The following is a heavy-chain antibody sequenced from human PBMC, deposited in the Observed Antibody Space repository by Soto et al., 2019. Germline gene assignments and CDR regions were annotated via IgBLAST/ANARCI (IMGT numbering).Heavy chain of an antibody. V-gene: IGHV3-23*01. Sequence: EVQLLESGGGLVQPGGSLRLSCAASGFPFSSNAMSWVRQAPGKGLEWVSTIVANGATTYYADSVKGRFTVSRDNYRNTLYLQVNSLRAEDTAVYYCAKSFRGIIINFDSWGQGALVTVSS. CDR3: AKSFRGIIINFDS. D-gene: IGHD3-10*01. CDR1: GFPFSSNA. J-gene: IGHJ5*01. CDR2: IVANGATT.